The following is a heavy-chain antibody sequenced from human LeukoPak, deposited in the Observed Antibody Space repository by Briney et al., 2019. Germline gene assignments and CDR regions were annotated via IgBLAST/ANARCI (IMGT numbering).Heavy chain of an antibody. V-gene: IGHV4-34*01. D-gene: IGHD3-22*01. Sequence: PSETLSLTCAVYGGSFSGYHWSWIRQSPGKGLEWIGEINDSGRKMYNPSFESRVSISVDRSEKQISLKMRSVTDEDTAVYYCARGNNHDDSGYFYVLNWFDPWGQGTLVTVSS. CDR2: INDSGRK. J-gene: IGHJ5*02. CDR1: GGSFSGYH. CDR3: ARGNNHDDSGYFYVLNWFDP.